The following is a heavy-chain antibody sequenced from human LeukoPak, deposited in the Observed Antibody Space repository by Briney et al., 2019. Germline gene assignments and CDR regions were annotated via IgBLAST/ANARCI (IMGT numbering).Heavy chain of an antibody. V-gene: IGHV4-59*08. Sequence: PSETLSLTCTVSGGSISSYYWSWIRQPPGKGLEWIGYIYYSGSTSYNPSLKSRVTISVDTSKNQFSLKLSSVTAADTAVYYCARQRATVENSFDYWGQGTLVTVSS. CDR2: IYYSGST. CDR3: ARQRATVENSFDY. CDR1: GGSISSYY. D-gene: IGHD4-17*01. J-gene: IGHJ4*02.